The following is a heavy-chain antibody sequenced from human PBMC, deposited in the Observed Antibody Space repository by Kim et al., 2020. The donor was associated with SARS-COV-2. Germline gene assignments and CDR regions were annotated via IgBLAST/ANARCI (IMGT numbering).Heavy chain of an antibody. J-gene: IGHJ4*02. CDR1: GYTFTMNA. Sequence: ASVKVSCKASGYTFTMNAISWVRQAPGRGLEWMGWINTDTGNPTYAQAFTRRFVFSVDTSVTTAYLQISSLEPEDTARDYFTRVIWGTYRYTDYWGQGTL. CDR3: TRVIWGTYRYTDY. D-gene: IGHD3-16*02. V-gene: IGHV7-4-1*02. CDR2: INTDTGNP.